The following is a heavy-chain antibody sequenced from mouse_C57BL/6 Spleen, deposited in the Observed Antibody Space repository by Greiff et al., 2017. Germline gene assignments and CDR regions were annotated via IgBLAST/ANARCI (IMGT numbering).Heavy chain of an antibody. Sequence: EVKVEESGGGLVKPGGSLKLSCAASGFTFSDYGMHWGRKAPEKGLEWVAYISSVSSTIHYADTVKGRFTISRDNAKTTLFLQMTRLRSEDTAMYYCARPSKSFDVWGTGTTVTVSS. CDR2: ISSVSSTI. V-gene: IGHV5-17*01. CDR1: GFTFSDYG. J-gene: IGHJ1*03. CDR3: ARPSKSFDV.